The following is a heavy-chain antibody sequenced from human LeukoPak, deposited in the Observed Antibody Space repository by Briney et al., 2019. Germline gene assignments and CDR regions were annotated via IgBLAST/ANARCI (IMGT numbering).Heavy chain of an antibody. CDR1: GFTFDDYA. D-gene: IGHD4-23*01. Sequence: GGSLRLSCAASGFTFDDYAMHWVRQAPGQSLEWVSVITLDGGTAYYADSVKGRFTISRDNSKNSLYLQMNSLRPEDTALYYCAKDFSLRGLRGFFDYWGQGPLVTVSS. V-gene: IGHV3-43D*03. J-gene: IGHJ4*02. CDR2: ITLDGGTA. CDR3: AKDFSLRGLRGFFDY.